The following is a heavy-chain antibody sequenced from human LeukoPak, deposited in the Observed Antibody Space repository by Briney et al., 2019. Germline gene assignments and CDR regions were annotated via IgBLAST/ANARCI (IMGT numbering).Heavy chain of an antibody. CDR3: ASTYYYGSGSYYNGDY. V-gene: IGHV3-21*01. CDR1: GFTFSSYS. D-gene: IGHD3-10*01. J-gene: IGHJ4*02. Sequence: GGSLRLSCAASGFTFSSYSMNLVRQAPGKVLEWVSSIISSSSYICYADSLKGRFTISRDNAKNSLYLQRNRLSAEDTAVYYCASTYYYGSGSYYNGDYWGQGTLVTVSS. CDR2: IISSSSYI.